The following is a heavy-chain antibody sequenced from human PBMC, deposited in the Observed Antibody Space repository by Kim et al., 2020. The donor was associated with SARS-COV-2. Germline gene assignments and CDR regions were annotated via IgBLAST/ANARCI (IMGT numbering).Heavy chain of an antibody. CDR3: ARLYCSSTSCYAGFDY. CDR2: INPNSGGT. J-gene: IGHJ4*02. D-gene: IGHD2-2*01. CDR1: GYTFTGYY. Sequence: ASVKVSCKASGYTFTGYYMHWVRQAPGQGLEWMGWINPNSGGTNYAQKFQGWVTMTRDTSISTAYMELSRLRSDDTAVYYCARLYCSSTSCYAGFDYWGQGTLVTVSS. V-gene: IGHV1-2*04.